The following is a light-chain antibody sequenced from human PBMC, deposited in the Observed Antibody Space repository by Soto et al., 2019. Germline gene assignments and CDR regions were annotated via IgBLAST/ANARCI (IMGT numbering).Light chain of an antibody. CDR1: SSDVGGYDY. CDR2: DVT. J-gene: IGLJ2*01. CDR3: SSYTGAGTLGV. V-gene: IGLV2-14*01. Sequence: QSALTQPASVSGSPGQSITISCTGSSSDVGGYDYVSWYQQHPGKAPKLIVYDVTVRPSGVSNRFSGSKSGNTASLTISGLQAEDEADYYCSSYTGAGTLGVFGGGTKLTVL.